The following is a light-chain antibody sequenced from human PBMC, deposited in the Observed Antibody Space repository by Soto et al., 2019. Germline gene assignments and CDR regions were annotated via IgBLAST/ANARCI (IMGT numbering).Light chain of an antibody. CDR2: AAS. V-gene: IGKV1-12*01. Sequence: DIQMTQSPSSVSASVGDRVTITCRARQDISSWLAWYQQKPGTAPKLLIYAASSLQSGVPSRFSGSGSGTDFTLTISSLQPEDFATYYCQQANSFPVTFGPGTKVDIK. J-gene: IGKJ3*01. CDR3: QQANSFPVT. CDR1: QDISSW.